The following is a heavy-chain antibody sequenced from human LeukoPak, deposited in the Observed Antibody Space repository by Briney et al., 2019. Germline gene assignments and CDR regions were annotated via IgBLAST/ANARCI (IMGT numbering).Heavy chain of an antibody. J-gene: IGHJ4*02. V-gene: IGHV1-18*01. CDR3: ARRPLFSGSYYN. CDR1: VYTVTIYG. D-gene: IGHD3-10*02. CDR2: ISAYNGNT. Sequence: ASVTLSLTSSVYTVTIYGISWGRQPPAQGLEWMGWISAYNGNTNYAQKLQGRVTMTTDTSTSTAYMELRSLRSDDTAVYYCARRPLFSGSYYNWGQGTLVTVSS.